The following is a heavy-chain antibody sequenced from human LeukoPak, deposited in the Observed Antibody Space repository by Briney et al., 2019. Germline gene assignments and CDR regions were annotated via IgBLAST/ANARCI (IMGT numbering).Heavy chain of an antibody. CDR3: ATRGYSYALDAFDI. D-gene: IGHD5-18*01. V-gene: IGHV4-59*01. J-gene: IGHJ3*02. Sequence: SETLSLTCTVSGGTISSYYWSWIRQPPGKGLEWIGYIYYSGSTNYNPSLKSRVTISVDTSKNQFSLKLSSVTAADTAVYYCATRGYSYALDAFDIWGQGTMVTVSS. CDR2: IYYSGST. CDR1: GGTISSYY.